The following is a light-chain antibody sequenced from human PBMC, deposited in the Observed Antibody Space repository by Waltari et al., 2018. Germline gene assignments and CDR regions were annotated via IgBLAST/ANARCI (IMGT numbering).Light chain of an antibody. Sequence: QSVLTQPPSVYAAPGQRVTISCSGGSSNIGNNYVSWYRQFPGTAPKLLIYEDSGRPSGIPGRFSGSKSGTSSPLDITGLQAGDEADYYCGTWDSSLSGAVFGGGTHLTVL. J-gene: IGLJ7*01. CDR3: GTWDSSLSGAV. CDR1: SSNIGNNY. V-gene: IGLV1-51*02. CDR2: EDS.